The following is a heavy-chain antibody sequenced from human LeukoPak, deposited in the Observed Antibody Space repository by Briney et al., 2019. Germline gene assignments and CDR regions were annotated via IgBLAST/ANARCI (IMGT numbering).Heavy chain of an antibody. D-gene: IGHD3-10*01. CDR2: IIPILGIA. Sequence: SVKVSCKASGGTFSSYAISWVRQAPGQGLEWMGRIIPILGIANYAQKFQGRVTITADKSTSTAYMELSSLRSEDTAVYYCARDRSMVRGFNWFDPWGQGTLVTVSS. CDR3: ARDRSMVRGFNWFDP. V-gene: IGHV1-69*04. CDR1: GGTFSSYA. J-gene: IGHJ5*02.